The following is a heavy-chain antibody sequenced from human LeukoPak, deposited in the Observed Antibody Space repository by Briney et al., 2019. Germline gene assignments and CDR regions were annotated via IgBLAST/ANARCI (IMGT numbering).Heavy chain of an antibody. J-gene: IGHJ4*02. D-gene: IGHD2-15*01. Sequence: GGSLRLSCAASGFTFSSYSMNWVRQAPGKGLEWVSSISTSSIYIYYADSVKGRFTISRDNAKNSLYLQMNSLRAEDTAVYYCARGVATNPFDYWGQGTLVTVSS. V-gene: IGHV3-21*01. CDR3: ARGVATNPFDY. CDR2: ISTSSIYI. CDR1: GFTFSSYS.